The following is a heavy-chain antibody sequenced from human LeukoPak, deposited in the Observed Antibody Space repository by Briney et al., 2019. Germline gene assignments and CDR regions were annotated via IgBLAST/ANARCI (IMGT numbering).Heavy chain of an antibody. V-gene: IGHV4-34*01. CDR2: INHSGST. J-gene: IGHJ4*02. D-gene: IGHD3-9*01. CDR1: GGSFSGYY. Sequence: PSETLSLTCAVYGGSFSGYYWSWIRQPPGKGLEWIGEINHSGSTNYNPSLKSRVTISVDTSKNQFSLKLSSVTAADTAVYYCARLIGRLRYFDWLFDYWGQGTLVTVSS. CDR3: ARLIGRLRYFDWLFDY.